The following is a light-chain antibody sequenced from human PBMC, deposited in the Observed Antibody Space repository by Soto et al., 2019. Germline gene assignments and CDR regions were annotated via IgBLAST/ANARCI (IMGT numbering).Light chain of an antibody. CDR3: CSYAGDYTWV. CDR1: SSDVGGYNY. V-gene: IGLV2-11*01. Sequence: QSALTQPRSVSGSPGQSVTISCTGTSSDVGGYNYVSWYQQHPGKAPKLMIYDVXXRPXGVPDRFFGSKSGNTASLTISGXXXXXXXXXYCCSYAGDYTWVFGGGTKVTVL. CDR2: DVX. J-gene: IGLJ3*02.